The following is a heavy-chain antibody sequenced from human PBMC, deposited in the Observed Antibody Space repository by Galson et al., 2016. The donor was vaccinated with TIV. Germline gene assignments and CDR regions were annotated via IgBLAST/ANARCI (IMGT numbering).Heavy chain of an antibody. CDR1: GFTFENYA. Sequence: SLRLSCAASGFTFENYAMHWVRQAPGKGLEWVSGISWDSGRITYADSVKGRFTVSRDNAKNSLYLQMNSLRAEDTALYFCAKFSTIFGVAPLHSFDHWGLGTLVTVSS. J-gene: IGHJ4*02. D-gene: IGHD3-3*01. CDR2: ISWDSGRI. V-gene: IGHV3-9*01. CDR3: AKFSTIFGVAPLHSFDH.